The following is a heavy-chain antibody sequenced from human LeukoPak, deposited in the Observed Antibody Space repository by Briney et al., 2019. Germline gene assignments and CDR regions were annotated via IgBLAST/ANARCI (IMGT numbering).Heavy chain of an antibody. CDR1: GGSISGFY. CDR2: IFYSGST. Sequence: SETLSLTCSVSGGSISGFYWSWIRQPPGKELQWIGSIFYSGSTNYNPSLKSRVTILVDTSKNQSSLKLSSVTAADTAVYYCARQRFLEWYFDYWGQGNLVTVSS. D-gene: IGHD3-3*01. V-gene: IGHV4-59*08. CDR3: ARQRFLEWYFDY. J-gene: IGHJ4*02.